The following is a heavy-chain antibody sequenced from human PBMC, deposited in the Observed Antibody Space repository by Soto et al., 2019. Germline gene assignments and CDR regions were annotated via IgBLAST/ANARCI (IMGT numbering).Heavy chain of an antibody. J-gene: IGHJ4*02. CDR2: TYYRSKWYN. CDR3: ARDPRKVAGLYFDD. Sequence: SQTLSVPASIAVGSVASNIAAWNWIRQSPSRGLEWLGRTYYRSKWYNDYAVSVKSRITINPDTSKNQFSLQLKSVTTEDTAVYYCARDPRKVAGLYFDDWGQGTLVTFSS. D-gene: IGHD6-19*01. CDR1: VGSVASNIAA. V-gene: IGHV6-1*01.